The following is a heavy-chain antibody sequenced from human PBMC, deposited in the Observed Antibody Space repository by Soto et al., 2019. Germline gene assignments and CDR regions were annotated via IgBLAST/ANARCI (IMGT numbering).Heavy chain of an antibody. Sequence: EVQLVESGGGLVKPGGSLRLSCAASGFTFNHAWMNWVRQAPGKGLEWVARIKSKSDGGTTDYAAPVKGRFTDSRDDSRAPVFLQVNSLNTEVKAVYYDTTDRFDSSGSYAYWGQGTLVSFSS. CDR2: IKSKSDGGTT. V-gene: IGHV3-15*01. CDR3: TTDRFDSSGSYAY. CDR1: GFTFNHAW. D-gene: IGHD3-22*01. J-gene: IGHJ4*02.